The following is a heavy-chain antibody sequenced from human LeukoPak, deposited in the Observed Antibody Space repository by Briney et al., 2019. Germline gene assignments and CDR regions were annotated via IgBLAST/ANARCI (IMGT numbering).Heavy chain of an antibody. CDR2: INPNSGGT. Sequence: ASVKVSCKASGYTFTGYYMHWVRQAPGQGLEWMGWINPNSGGTNYAQKFQGRDTMTRHTSNSRAYMELNRLRSDDTAVYYCARDNHCSGTSCYDYYYYMDVWGKGTTVTVSS. CDR3: ARDNHCSGTSCYDYYYYMDV. CDR1: GYTFTGYY. J-gene: IGHJ6*03. D-gene: IGHD2-2*01. V-gene: IGHV1-2*02.